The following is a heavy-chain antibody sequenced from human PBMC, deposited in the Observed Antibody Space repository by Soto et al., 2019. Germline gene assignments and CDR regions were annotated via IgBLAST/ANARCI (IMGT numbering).Heavy chain of an antibody. D-gene: IGHD4-17*01. CDR1: GYTFTSYD. CDR2: MNPNSGNT. Sequence: ASVKVSCTASGYTFTSYDINWVRQATGQGLEWMGWMNPNSGNTGYAQKFQGRVTMTRNTSISTAYMELSSLRSEDTAVYYCARVPTYGDYDDGDYWGQGTLVTVSS. V-gene: IGHV1-8*01. J-gene: IGHJ4*02. CDR3: ARVPTYGDYDDGDY.